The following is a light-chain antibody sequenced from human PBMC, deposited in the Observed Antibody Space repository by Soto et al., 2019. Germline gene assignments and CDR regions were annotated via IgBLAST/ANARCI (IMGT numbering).Light chain of an antibody. J-gene: IGLJ3*02. CDR3: NSYEGSNNWV. CDR2: EVS. CDR1: SSDVGGYNY. Sequence: QSVLTQPPSASGSPGQSVTISCTGTSSDVGGYNYVSWYQQHPGKAPKLMIYEVSKRPSGVPDRFSGSKSGNTASLTVSGLQAEDEADDYCNSYEGSNNWVFGGGTKLTVL. V-gene: IGLV2-8*01.